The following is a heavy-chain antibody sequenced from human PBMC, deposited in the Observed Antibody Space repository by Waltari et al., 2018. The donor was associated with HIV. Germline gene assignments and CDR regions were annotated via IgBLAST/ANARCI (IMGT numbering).Heavy chain of an antibody. CDR1: GYTFTTYD. CDR3: ARGRSGNYRGNSVVDY. D-gene: IGHD1-26*01. CDR2: MNPNSGNT. Sequence: QVQLVQSGAEVKKPGASVKVSCKASGYTFTTYDINWVRQATGQGLEWMGRMNPNSGNTGYAQKFKGRVTMTRNTSITTAHMELSSLRSDDTAVYYCARGRSGNYRGNSVVDYWGQGTLVTVSS. V-gene: IGHV1-8*01. J-gene: IGHJ4*02.